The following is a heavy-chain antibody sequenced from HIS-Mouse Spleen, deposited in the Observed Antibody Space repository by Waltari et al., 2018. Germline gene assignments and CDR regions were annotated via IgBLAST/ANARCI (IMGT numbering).Heavy chain of an antibody. CDR1: GGSISSGGSY. J-gene: IGHJ5*02. V-gene: IGHV4-31*03. D-gene: IGHD3-3*01. Sequence: QVQLQESGPGLVKPSQTLSLTCTVSGGSISSGGSYWSWLRTPPGQGLEWIGSIYYSGSTYYNPSLKSRVTISVDTSKNQFSLKLSSVTAADTAVYYCARSPYYDFWSGYSDNWFDPWGQGTLVTVSS. CDR3: ARSPYYDFWSGYSDNWFDP. CDR2: IYYSGST.